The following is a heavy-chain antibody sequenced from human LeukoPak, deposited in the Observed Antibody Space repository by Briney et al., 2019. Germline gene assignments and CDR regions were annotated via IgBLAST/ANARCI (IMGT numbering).Heavy chain of an antibody. CDR2: ISSSGSTI. CDR3: AELGITMIGGV. Sequence: GGSLRLSCAASGFTFSSYEMNWVRQAPGKGLEWVSYISSSGSTIYYADSVKGRFTISRDNDKNSLYLQMNSLRAEDKAVYYCAELGITMIGGVWGKGTTVTISS. D-gene: IGHD3-10*02. CDR1: GFTFSSYE. V-gene: IGHV3-48*03. J-gene: IGHJ6*04.